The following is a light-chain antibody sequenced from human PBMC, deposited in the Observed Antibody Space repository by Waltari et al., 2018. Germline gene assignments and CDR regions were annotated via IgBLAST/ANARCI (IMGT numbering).Light chain of an antibody. CDR1: SSNIGTTYD. J-gene: IGLJ2*01. CDR3: QSYDSSLSVVI. V-gene: IGLV1-40*01. CDR2: GNN. Sequence: QSVLTQPPSVSGAPGQRVTISCPGSSSNIGTTYDIQWYQQVPGTAPNLLMYGNNKRPSGVTDRFTGYKSGTSASLAITGLQDEDEADYYCQSYDSSLSVVIFGGGTKLTVL.